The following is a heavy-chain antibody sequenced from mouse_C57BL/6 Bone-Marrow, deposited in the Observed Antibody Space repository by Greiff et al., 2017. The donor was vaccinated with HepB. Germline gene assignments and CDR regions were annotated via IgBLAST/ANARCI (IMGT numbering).Heavy chain of an antibody. CDR3: GRNGQLTPEFAY. Sequence: VKLVESGGGLVQPKGSLKLSCAASGFSFNTYAMNWVRQAPGKGLEWVARIRSKSNNYATYYADSVKDRFTISRDDSESMLYLQMNNLKNEDTAMYYCGRNGQLTPEFAYWGQGTLVTVSA. V-gene: IGHV10-1*01. CDR2: IRSKSNNYAT. CDR1: GFSFNTYA. J-gene: IGHJ3*01. D-gene: IGHD3-2*02.